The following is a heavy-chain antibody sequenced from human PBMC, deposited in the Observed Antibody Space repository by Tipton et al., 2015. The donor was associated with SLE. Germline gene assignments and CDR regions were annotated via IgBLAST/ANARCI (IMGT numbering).Heavy chain of an antibody. V-gene: IGHV3-23*01. CDR2: ISGSGGST. CDR1: GFTFSSYA. D-gene: IGHD3-9*01. Sequence: SLRLSCAASGFTFSSYAMSWVRQAPGKGLEWVSVISGSGGSTFYADSVKGRFTISRDTSKNTVSLHMNSLRAEDTAIYYCAKDLILTGYSYFDCWGQGTLVTVSS. J-gene: IGHJ4*02. CDR3: AKDLILTGYSYFDC.